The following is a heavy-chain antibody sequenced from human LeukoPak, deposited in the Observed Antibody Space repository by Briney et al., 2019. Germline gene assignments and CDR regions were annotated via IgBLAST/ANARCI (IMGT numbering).Heavy chain of an antibody. J-gene: IGHJ4*02. D-gene: IGHD2-2*01. V-gene: IGHV3-30-3*01. CDR3: AREPDIVVVPAASLDY. CDR2: ISYDGSNK. CDR1: GLTFSSYA. Sequence: PGGSLRLSCAASGLTFSSYAMHWVRQAPGKGLEWVAVISYDGSNKYYADSVKGRFTISRDNSKNTLYLQMNSLRAEDTAVYYCAREPDIVVVPAASLDYWGQGTLVTVSS.